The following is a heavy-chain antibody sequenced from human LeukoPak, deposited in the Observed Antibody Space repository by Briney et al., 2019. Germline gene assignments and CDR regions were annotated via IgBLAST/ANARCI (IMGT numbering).Heavy chain of an antibody. V-gene: IGHV3-30-3*01. CDR3: AKGLITMVRGVIMD. CDR2: ISYDGSNK. Sequence: GGSLRLSCAASGFTFSSYAMHWVRQAPGKGLEWVAVISYDGSNKYYADSVKGRFTISRDNSKNTLYLQMNSLRAEDTAVYYCAKGLITMVRGVIMDWGQGTLVTVSS. CDR1: GFTFSSYA. J-gene: IGHJ4*02. D-gene: IGHD3-10*01.